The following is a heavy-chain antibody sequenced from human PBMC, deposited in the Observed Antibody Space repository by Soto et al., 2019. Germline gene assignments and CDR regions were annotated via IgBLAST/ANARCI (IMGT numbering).Heavy chain of an antibody. CDR1: GLSFGTGGSY. V-gene: IGHV4-31*03. Sequence: SETLSLTCTVSGLSFGTGGSYWSWIRYRPGKGLEWIGYIYDSGNTRYNPSRTSRVAVSLDTSKKQFFLMLTSVTAADTAVCYCARKTGYDGFDFWGRGTLVTVSS. CDR2: IYDSGNT. J-gene: IGHJ4*02. D-gene: IGHD5-12*01. CDR3: ARKTGYDGFDF.